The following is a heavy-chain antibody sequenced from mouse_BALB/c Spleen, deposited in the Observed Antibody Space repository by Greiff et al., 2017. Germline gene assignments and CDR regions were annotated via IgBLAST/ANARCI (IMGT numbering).Heavy chain of an antibody. D-gene: IGHD1-1*01. Sequence: EVKLQESGPGLVKPSQSLSLTCTVTGYSITSDYAWNWIRQFPGNKLEWMGYISYSGSTSYNPSLKSRISITRDTSKNQFFLQLNSVTTEDTATYYCAYYGMGYWGQGTTLTVSS. J-gene: IGHJ2*01. CDR1: GYSITSDYA. CDR2: ISYSGST. CDR3: AYYGMGY. V-gene: IGHV3-2*02.